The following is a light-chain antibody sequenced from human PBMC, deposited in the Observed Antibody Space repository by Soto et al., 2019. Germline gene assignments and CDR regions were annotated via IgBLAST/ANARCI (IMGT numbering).Light chain of an antibody. CDR2: DAS. CDR3: QQYNSYSWT. CDR1: QSISSW. Sequence: QLTQSPSTLSASVGDRVTITFRASQSISSWLAWYQQKPGKAPKLLIYDASSLESGVPSRFSGSGSGTEFTLTISSLQPDDFATYYCQQYNSYSWTFGQGTKVDI. V-gene: IGKV1-5*01. J-gene: IGKJ1*01.